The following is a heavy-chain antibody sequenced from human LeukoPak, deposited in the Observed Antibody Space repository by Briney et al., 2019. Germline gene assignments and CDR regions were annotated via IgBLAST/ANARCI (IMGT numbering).Heavy chain of an antibody. D-gene: IGHD1-7*01. V-gene: IGHV1-18*01. J-gene: IGHJ4*02. CDR3: ARDVPGTTPFDY. CDR1: GYIFSNYV. Sequence: ASVKVSCKASGYIFSNYVISWVRQAPGQGLEWMGWISAKNGDTKYIQKFRGRVTMTTDTSTSTAYMELWSLGCDDTAVYYCARDVPGTTPFDYWGQGTLVTGSS. CDR2: ISAKNGDT.